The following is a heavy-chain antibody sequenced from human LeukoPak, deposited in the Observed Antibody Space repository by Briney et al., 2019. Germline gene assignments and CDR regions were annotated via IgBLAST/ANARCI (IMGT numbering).Heavy chain of an antibody. D-gene: IGHD3-3*01. CDR2: ISSSGSTI. CDR1: GFTFSDYY. J-gene: IGHJ5*02. Sequence: GGSLRLSCAASGFTFSDYYMSWIRQAPGKGLEWVPYISSSGSTIYYADSVKGRFTISRDNAKNSLYLQMNSLRAEDTAVYYCARDRTIFGVVSWFYPWGQGTLVTVSS. CDR3: ARDRTIFGVVSWFYP. V-gene: IGHV3-11*01.